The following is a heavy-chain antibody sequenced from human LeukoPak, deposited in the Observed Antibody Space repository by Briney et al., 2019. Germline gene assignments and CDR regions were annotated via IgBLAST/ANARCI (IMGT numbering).Heavy chain of an antibody. V-gene: IGHV4-39*01. Sequence: SETLSLTCTVSGGSISGSSYYWAWIRQPPGKGLEWVGSGFYSGSAYYNPSLKSRLTISVDTSKNQFSLDLRSVTAADTAVYYCARLRGAMTPVTSDFDYWGQGILVTVSS. CDR2: GFYSGSA. D-gene: IGHD4-17*01. CDR1: GGSISGSSYY. J-gene: IGHJ4*02. CDR3: ARLRGAMTPVTSDFDY.